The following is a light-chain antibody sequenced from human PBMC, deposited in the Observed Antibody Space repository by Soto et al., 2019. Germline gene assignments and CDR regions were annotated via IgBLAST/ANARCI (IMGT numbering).Light chain of an antibody. CDR2: GNS. J-gene: IGLJ2*01. CDR1: SSNIGAGYD. Sequence: QSVLTQPPSVSGAPGQRVTISCTGSSSNIGAGYDVHWYQQLPGTAPKVLIYGNSNRPAGVPDRFSGSKSGTSASLAITGLQAEDEADYYCQYYDSSLSGSVVFGGGTKRTVL. V-gene: IGLV1-40*01. CDR3: QYYDSSLSGSVV.